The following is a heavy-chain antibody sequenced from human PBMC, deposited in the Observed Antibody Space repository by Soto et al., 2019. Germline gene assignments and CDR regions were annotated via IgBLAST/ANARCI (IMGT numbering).Heavy chain of an antibody. CDR2: IPYDETNA. Sequence: PGGSLRLSCVASGFTFGSHGMHWVRQAPDKGLGWVAVIPYDETNAHYVESVKRRVSISRENSKSILYLQMNRLRPEATAVYKCGTDLRTTISVYGMDVWGHGTTVTVYS. V-gene: IGHV3-30*03. CDR3: GTDLRTTISVYGMDV. CDR1: GFTFGSHG. J-gene: IGHJ6*02.